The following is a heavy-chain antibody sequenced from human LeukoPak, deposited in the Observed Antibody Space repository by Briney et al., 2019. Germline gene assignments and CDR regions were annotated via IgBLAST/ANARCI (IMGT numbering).Heavy chain of an antibody. J-gene: IGHJ5*02. V-gene: IGHV1-2*02. CDR1: GYTFTGYY. CDR3: ARAGNIVVAVAAKGRYNWFDP. D-gene: IGHD2-15*01. Sequence: GASVKVSCKASGYTFTGYYMHWVRQAPGQGLEWMGWINPKSGGTNYAEKLQGRVTMTTDTSTSTAYMELSRLRSDDTAVYYCARAGNIVVAVAAKGRYNWFDPWGQGTLVTVSS. CDR2: INPKSGGT.